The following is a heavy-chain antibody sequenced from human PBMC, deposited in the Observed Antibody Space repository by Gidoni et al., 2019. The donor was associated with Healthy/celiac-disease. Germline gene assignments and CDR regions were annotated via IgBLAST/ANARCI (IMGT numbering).Heavy chain of an antibody. D-gene: IGHD1-26*01. CDR1: GFTFSSYG. V-gene: IGHV3-33*01. CDR3: ARDTKYSGSPLGYIGY. CDR2: IWYDGSNK. J-gene: IGHJ4*02. Sequence: QVQLVESGGGVVQPGSSLRLSCAASGFTFSSYGMHWVRQAPGKGLEWVAVIWYDGSNKYYADSVKGRFTISRDNSKNTLYLQMNSLRAEDTAVYYCARDTKYSGSPLGYIGYWGQGTLVTVSS.